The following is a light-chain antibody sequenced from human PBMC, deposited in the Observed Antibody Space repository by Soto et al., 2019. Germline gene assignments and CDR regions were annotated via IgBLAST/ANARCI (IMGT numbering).Light chain of an antibody. CDR3: QPHNNWPLT. Sequence: EIVLTQSPATLSLSPGERATLSCRARQSISSYLAWYQQKPGQAPRLLIYDASNRATGIPARFSGSGSGTDFTLTISSLEPEDFAVYYCQPHNNWPLTFGGGTKVEIK. J-gene: IGKJ4*01. CDR2: DAS. CDR1: QSISSY. V-gene: IGKV3-11*01.